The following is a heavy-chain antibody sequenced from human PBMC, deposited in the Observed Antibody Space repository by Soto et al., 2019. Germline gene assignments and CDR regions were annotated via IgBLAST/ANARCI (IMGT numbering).Heavy chain of an antibody. CDR1: GDSISSYY. D-gene: IGHD6-13*01. CDR2: IYYGGSI. V-gene: IGHV4-59*08. J-gene: IGHJ1*01. CDR3: ARGGYSSSSRAEYFQH. Sequence: SETLSLTCTVSGDSISSYYWTWIRQPPGKGLEWIAIIYYGGSINYNPSLKSRVAISVDTSKNQFSLNLNSVTAADTAVYYCARGGYSSSSRAEYFQHWGQGTLVT.